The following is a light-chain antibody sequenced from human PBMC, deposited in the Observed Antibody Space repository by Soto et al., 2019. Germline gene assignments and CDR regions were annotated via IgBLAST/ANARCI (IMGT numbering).Light chain of an antibody. CDR2: SNN. Sequence: QSVLTQPPSSSGTPGQRVTISCSGGSSNIGSSPVNWYQQLPGTAPKLLIHSNNQRPSGVPDRFSGSKSGTSASLAISGLQSEDEADYYCAAWDDSLNGWVFGGGTKLTVL. CDR1: SSNIGSSP. V-gene: IGLV1-44*01. J-gene: IGLJ3*02. CDR3: AAWDDSLNGWV.